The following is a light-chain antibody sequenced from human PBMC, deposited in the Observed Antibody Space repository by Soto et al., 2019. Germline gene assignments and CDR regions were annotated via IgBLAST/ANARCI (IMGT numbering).Light chain of an antibody. CDR3: QQLNSYPPT. V-gene: IGKV1-9*01. CDR1: QGISSY. J-gene: IGKJ2*01. Sequence: IRLTQSPSSLSASVGDRVTITCRASQGISSYLAWYQQKPGKAPKFLIYAASTLQRGVPSRFSGSGSGTDFTLTIISLQPEDFATYFCQQLNSYPPTFGQGTELEIK. CDR2: AAS.